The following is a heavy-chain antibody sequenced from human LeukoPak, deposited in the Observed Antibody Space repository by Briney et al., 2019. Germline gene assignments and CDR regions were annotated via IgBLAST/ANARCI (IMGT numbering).Heavy chain of an antibody. CDR3: AKDEGDTPDDY. V-gene: IGHV3-21*04. Sequence: GGSLRLSCAAAGFTFSSYSMNWVRQAPGKGLEWVSCISSSSSYIYYADSVKGRFTISRDNSKNTLYLQMNSLRAEDTAVYYCAKDEGDTPDDYWGQGTLVTVSS. D-gene: IGHD1-14*01. CDR1: GFTFSSYS. CDR2: ISSSSSYI. J-gene: IGHJ4*02.